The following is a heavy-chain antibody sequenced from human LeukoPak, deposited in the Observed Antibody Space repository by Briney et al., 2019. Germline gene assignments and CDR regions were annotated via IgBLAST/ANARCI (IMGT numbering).Heavy chain of an antibody. CDR1: GFTFSQNW. J-gene: IGHJ4*02. Sequence: GGSLRLSCAASGFTFSQNWLHWVRQAPGKGLVWVSRISPDDKTTSYADSVRDRFTISRDNSKTTVYLQMNSLRAEDTAKYYCAKGPLIEVTGTTWDYWGQGTLVTVSS. CDR3: AKGPLIEVTGTTWDY. D-gene: IGHD6-19*01. V-gene: IGHV3-74*01. CDR2: ISPDDKTT.